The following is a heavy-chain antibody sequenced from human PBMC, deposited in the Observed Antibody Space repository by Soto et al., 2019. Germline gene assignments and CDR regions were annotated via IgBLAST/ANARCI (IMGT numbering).Heavy chain of an antibody. V-gene: IGHV4-34*01. CDR2: INHRGGA. J-gene: IGHJ5*02. Sequence: SETLSLTCAAHNGSFTDYFWTWIRQSPGKGLEWIGEINHRGGATYNPSLRSRVTISIDTSKNHFSLSLRSLTAADTPVYYCVARGMTYDFLSGPHPFDPWGHGTLVTVSS. CDR1: NGSFTDYF. D-gene: IGHD3-3*01. CDR3: VARGMTYDFLSGPHPFDP.